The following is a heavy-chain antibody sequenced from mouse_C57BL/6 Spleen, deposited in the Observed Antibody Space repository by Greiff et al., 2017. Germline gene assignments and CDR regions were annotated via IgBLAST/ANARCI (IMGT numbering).Heavy chain of an antibody. CDR2: IYPRSGNT. Sequence: VQLKQSGAELARPGASVKLSCKASGYTFTSYGISWVKQRTGQGLEWIGEIYPRSGNTYYNEKFKGKATLTADKSSSTAYMELRSLTSEDSAVYFCARSELGRGFDYWGQGTTLTVSS. CDR3: ARSELGRGFDY. V-gene: IGHV1-81*01. CDR1: GYTFTSYG. J-gene: IGHJ2*01. D-gene: IGHD4-1*01.